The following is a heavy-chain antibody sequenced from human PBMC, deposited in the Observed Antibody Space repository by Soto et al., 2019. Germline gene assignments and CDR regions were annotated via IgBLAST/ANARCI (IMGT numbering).Heavy chain of an antibody. CDR3: ARMHIVVVTAIHGYFDY. J-gene: IGHJ4*02. D-gene: IGHD2-21*02. CDR2: ISYDGSNK. CDR1: GFTFSSYA. V-gene: IGHV3-30-3*01. Sequence: GGSLRLSCAASGFTFSSYAMHWVRQAPGKGLEWVAVISYDGSNKYYADSVKGRFTISRDNSKNTLYLQMNSLRAEDTAVYYCARMHIVVVTAIHGYFDYWGQGTMVTVSS.